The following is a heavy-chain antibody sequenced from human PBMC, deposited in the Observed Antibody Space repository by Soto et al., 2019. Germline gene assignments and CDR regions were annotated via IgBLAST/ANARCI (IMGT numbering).Heavy chain of an antibody. V-gene: IGHV1-18*01. J-gene: IGHJ4*02. CDR2: ISAYNGNT. Sequence: GASVKVSCKASGYTFPSYGISWVRQPPGQRNEWMGWISAYNGNTNYAQKLQGRVTMTTDTSTSTAYMELRSLRSDDTAVYYCARDWAAAGRFDYWGQGTLVSVSS. CDR1: GYTFPSYG. CDR3: ARDWAAAGRFDY. D-gene: IGHD6-13*01.